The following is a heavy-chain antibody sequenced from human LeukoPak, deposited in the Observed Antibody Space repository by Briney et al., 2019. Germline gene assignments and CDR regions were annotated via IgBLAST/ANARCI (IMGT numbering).Heavy chain of an antibody. J-gene: IGHJ4*02. CDR2: ISSSSSYI. CDR3: ARSDHYDSNGYYDY. CDR1: GFNFRAYW. Sequence: GGSLRLSCTTSGFNFRAYWMGWVRQAPGKGLEWVSSISSSSSYIYYADSVKGRFTISRDNSKNTLYLQMNSLRAEDTAVYYCARSDHYDSNGYYDYWGQGTLVTVSS. V-gene: IGHV3-21*04. D-gene: IGHD3-22*01.